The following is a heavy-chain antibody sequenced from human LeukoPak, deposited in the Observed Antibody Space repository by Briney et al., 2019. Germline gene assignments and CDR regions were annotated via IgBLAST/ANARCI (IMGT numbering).Heavy chain of an antibody. CDR3: ARQGTVLKNWFDP. J-gene: IGHJ5*02. D-gene: IGHD4-17*01. CDR1: DGSISRYY. V-gene: IGHV4-4*07. CDR2: IYTSGST. Sequence: SETLSLTCTVSDGSISRYYWSWIRQPAGKGLEWIGRIYTSGSTNYNPSLKSRVTMSVDTSKNQFSLKLSSVTAADTAVYYCARQGTVLKNWFDPWGQGTLVTVSS.